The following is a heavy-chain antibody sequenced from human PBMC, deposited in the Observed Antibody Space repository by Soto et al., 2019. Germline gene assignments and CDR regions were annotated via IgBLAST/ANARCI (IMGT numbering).Heavy chain of an antibody. CDR1: GFTFSNAW. V-gene: IGHV3-15*01. CDR2: IKSKTDGGTT. J-gene: IGHJ4*02. CDR3: TTVSDIVVVPAADH. D-gene: IGHD2-2*01. Sequence: PGGSLRLYCAASGFTFSNAWMSWVRQAPGKGLEWVGRIKSKTDGGTTDYAAPVKGRFTISRDDSKNTLYLQMNSLKTEDTAVYYCTTVSDIVVVPAADHWGQGTLVTVSS.